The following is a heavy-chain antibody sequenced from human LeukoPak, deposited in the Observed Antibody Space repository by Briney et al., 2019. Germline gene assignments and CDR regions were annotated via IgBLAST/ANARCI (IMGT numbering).Heavy chain of an antibody. D-gene: IGHD6-19*01. J-gene: IGHJ4*02. V-gene: IGHV3-74*01. Sequence: LSLTCTVSGCSISSRSYYWGWLPQAPGKALVWVSCINSDGSSTSYADSVKGRFTISRDNAKNTLYLQMNSLRAEDTAVYYCARATSSGSYRILDYWGQGTLVTVSS. CDR1: GCSISSRSYY. CDR2: INSDGSST. CDR3: ARATSSGSYRILDY.